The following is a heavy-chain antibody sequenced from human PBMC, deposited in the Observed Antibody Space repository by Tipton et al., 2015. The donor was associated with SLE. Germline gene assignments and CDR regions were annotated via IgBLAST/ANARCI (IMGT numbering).Heavy chain of an antibody. V-gene: IGHV4-61*02. Sequence: TLSLTCTVSGGSIDTTTYFWNWIRQPAGKGLEWIGRGFASGTTDYNPSLKSRVTMSVDTSRNQFSLKVTSVTAADTAVYYCARGMLTWRGAIVGVDVWGQGTTVNVSS. D-gene: IGHD2-8*01. CDR2: GFASGTT. J-gene: IGHJ6*02. CDR1: GGSIDTTTYF. CDR3: ARGMLTWRGAIVGVDV.